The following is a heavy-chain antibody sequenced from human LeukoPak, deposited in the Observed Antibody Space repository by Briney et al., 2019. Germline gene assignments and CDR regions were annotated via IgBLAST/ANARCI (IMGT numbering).Heavy chain of an antibody. V-gene: IGHV3-72*01. CDR2: TRNKANSYTT. Sequence: PGGSLRLSCAASGFTFSDHYMDWVRQAPGKGLEWVGRTRNKANSYTTEYAASVKGRFTISRDDSKNSLYLQMNSLKTEDTAVYYCARGTHSSGSKRRYYFDYWGQGTLVTVSS. CDR3: ARGTHSSGSKRRYYFDY. D-gene: IGHD3-22*01. CDR1: GFTFSDHY. J-gene: IGHJ4*02.